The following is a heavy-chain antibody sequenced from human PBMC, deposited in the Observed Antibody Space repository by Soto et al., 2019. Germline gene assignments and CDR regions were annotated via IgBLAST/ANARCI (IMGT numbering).Heavy chain of an antibody. CDR2: IKSKTDGGTT. CDR1: GFTFSNSW. CDR3: TTGSTSTKNY. J-gene: IGHJ4*02. Sequence: EVQLVESGGGLVIPGGSLRLSCAASGFTFSNSWLSWVRQAPGKGLEWVCRIKSKTDGGTTDYTAPVKGRFTISRDDSKNTLYLQMNSLNIEDTAVYYCTTGSTSTKNYWGQGTLVTVSS. V-gene: IGHV3-15*01.